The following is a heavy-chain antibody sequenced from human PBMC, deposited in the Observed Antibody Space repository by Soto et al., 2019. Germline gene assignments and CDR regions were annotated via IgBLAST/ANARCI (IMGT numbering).Heavy chain of an antibody. CDR1: GFSLSTSGVG. D-gene: IGHD6-6*01. CDR3: APGPESSSSVFASDI. J-gene: IGHJ3*02. V-gene: IGHV2-5*01. CDR2: IYWNDGK. Sequence: SGPTLVNPTQTLTLTCTFSGFSLSTSGVGVGWICQPPGKALEWLALIYWNDGKRYSPSLKSRLTITKDTSKNQGVLTKTNMLRVDTAAYYCAPGPESSSSVFASDIWGQGTMVTVSS.